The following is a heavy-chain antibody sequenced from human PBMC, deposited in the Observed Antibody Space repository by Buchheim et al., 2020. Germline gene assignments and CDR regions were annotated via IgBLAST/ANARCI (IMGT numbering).Heavy chain of an antibody. CDR1: GGSISSSSYY. J-gene: IGHJ4*02. V-gene: IGHV4-39*01. D-gene: IGHD6-19*01. CDR3: ARLGALYSSGWYYPRSGAKVDY. Sequence: QLQLQESGPGLVKPSETLSLTCTVSGGSISSSSYYWGWIRQPPGKGLEWIGSIYYSGSTYYNPSLKSRVTISVDTSKNQFSLKLSSVTAADTAVYYCARLGALYSSGWYYPRSGAKVDYWGQGTL. CDR2: IYYSGST.